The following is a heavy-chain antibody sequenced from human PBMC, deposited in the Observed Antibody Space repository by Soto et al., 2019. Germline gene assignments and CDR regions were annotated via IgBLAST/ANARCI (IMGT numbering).Heavy chain of an antibody. CDR3: ARARNEREPRYYHHYGMDG. Sequence: QVQLVQSGAEVKKPGSSVKVSCKASGGTFSSYAISWVRQAPGQGLEWMGGIIPIFGTANYAQKVQGRVTITADESTSTAYMELSSLRSEDTAVYYCARARNEREPRYYHHYGMDGWGQGTTGPVSS. V-gene: IGHV1-69*01. CDR2: IIPIFGTA. D-gene: IGHD1-26*01. CDR1: GGTFSSYA. J-gene: IGHJ6*02.